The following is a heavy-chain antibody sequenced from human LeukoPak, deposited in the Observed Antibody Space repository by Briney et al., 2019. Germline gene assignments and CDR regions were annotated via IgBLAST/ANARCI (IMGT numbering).Heavy chain of an antibody. CDR3: ARLTKNDSGSFRFGKKKRGYMDV. D-gene: IGHD3-10*01. J-gene: IGHJ6*03. Sequence: SETLSLTCAVYGGSFSGYYWSWIRQPPGKGLEWIGEINHSGSTNYNPSLKSRVTVSVDTSKNQFSLKLSSVTAADTAVYYCARLTKNDSGSFRFGKKKRGYMDVWGKGTTVTISS. CDR1: GGSFSGYY. V-gene: IGHV4-34*01. CDR2: INHSGST.